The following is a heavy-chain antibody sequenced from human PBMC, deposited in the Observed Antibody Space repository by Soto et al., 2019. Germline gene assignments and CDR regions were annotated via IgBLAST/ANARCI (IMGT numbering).Heavy chain of an antibody. Sequence: SETLSLTCAVYGGSFSGYYWSWIRQAPGKGLEWIGEINHRGSTYNPSLTSRVTMSVDTSKNQFSLKLTSVTAANTAVYYCARDGFCTETSCRIGNWFDPWGQGTQVTVSS. D-gene: IGHD2-8*02. CDR1: GGSFSGYY. CDR2: INHRGST. J-gene: IGHJ5*02. CDR3: ARDGFCTETSCRIGNWFDP. V-gene: IGHV4-34*01.